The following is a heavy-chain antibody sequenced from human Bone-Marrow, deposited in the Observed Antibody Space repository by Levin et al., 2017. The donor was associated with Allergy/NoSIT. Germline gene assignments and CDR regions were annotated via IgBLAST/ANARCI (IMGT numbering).Heavy chain of an antibody. V-gene: IGHV3-72*01. D-gene: IGHD6-19*01. J-gene: IGHJ3*02. CDR3: ARVFSVAGSDALDI. Sequence: GESLKISCVASEFSFSDHFMDWVRQAPGKGLEWVGRIRKRTNSYTTEYAASVKGRFTISRDDSKNSLFLQMNSLRTEDSALYFCARVFSVAGSDALDIWGQGTTVTVSS. CDR1: EFSFSDHF. CDR2: IRKRTNSYTT.